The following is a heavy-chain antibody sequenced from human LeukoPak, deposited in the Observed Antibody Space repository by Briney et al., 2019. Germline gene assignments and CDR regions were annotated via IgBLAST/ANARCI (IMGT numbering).Heavy chain of an antibody. CDR3: ARDWAGDPYYFDY. V-gene: IGHV3-7*01. CDR2: IKQDGSEK. D-gene: IGHD7-27*01. CDR1: GFTFSSYW. J-gene: IGHJ4*02. Sequence: GGSLRLSCAASGFTFSSYWMSWVRQAPGKGLEWVANIKQDGSEKYYVDSVKGRFTISRDNAKNSLYLQMNSLRAEGTAVYYCARDWAGDPYYFDYWGQGTLVTVSS.